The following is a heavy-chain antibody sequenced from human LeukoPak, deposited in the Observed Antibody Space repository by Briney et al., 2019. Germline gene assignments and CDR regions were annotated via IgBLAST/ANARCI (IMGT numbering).Heavy chain of an antibody. D-gene: IGHD5-24*01. Sequence: PSETLSLTCAVYGGSFSGYYWSWIRQPPGKGLEWIGEINHSGSTNYNPSLKSRVTISVDTSKSQFSLKLSSVTAADTAVYYCARGQSEPPRDGYAKLSPNNWFDPWGQGTLVTVSS. J-gene: IGHJ5*02. CDR2: INHSGST. CDR3: ARGQSEPPRDGYAKLSPNNWFDP. V-gene: IGHV4-34*01. CDR1: GGSFSGYY.